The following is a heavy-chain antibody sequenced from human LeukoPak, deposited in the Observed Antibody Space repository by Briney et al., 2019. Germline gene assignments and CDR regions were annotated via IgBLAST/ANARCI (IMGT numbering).Heavy chain of an antibody. D-gene: IGHD2-8*01. CDR2: ISSSSSTI. J-gene: IGHJ6*02. CDR1: GFTFSSYS. V-gene: IGHV3-48*02. Sequence: GGSLRLSCAASGFTFSSYSMNWVRQAPGKGPEWVSYISSSSSTIYYADSVKGRFTISRDNAKNSLYLQMNSQRDEDTAVYYCARDRRLVSYYYGMDVWGQGTTVTVSS. CDR3: ARDRRLVSYYYGMDV.